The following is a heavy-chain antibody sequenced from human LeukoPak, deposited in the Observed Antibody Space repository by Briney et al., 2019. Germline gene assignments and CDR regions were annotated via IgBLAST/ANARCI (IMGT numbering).Heavy chain of an antibody. V-gene: IGHV3-15*01. D-gene: IGHD4-17*01. CDR3: TLTVTKGEKY. CDR2: IKSKTDGGTT. Sequence: PGGSLRLSCAASGFSFRNSWMSWVRQAPGKGLEWVGRIKSKTDGGTTDYAAPVKGRFTISRDDSKNTLYLQMNSLKTEDTAVYYCTLTVTKGEKYWGQGTLVTVSS. CDR1: GFSFRNSW. J-gene: IGHJ4*02.